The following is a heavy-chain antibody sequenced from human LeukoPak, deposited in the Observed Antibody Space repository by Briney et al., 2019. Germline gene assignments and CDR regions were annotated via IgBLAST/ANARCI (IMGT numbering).Heavy chain of an antibody. D-gene: IGHD1-26*01. CDR3: AKDIFSPVGIPDY. CDR1: GFMFKHYA. J-gene: IGHJ4*02. Sequence: PGGSLGLSCAASGFMFKHYAMSWVRQAPGKGLEWVSGISGRGDNTKYADSVKGRFTISRDNSNNTVHLHLNGLTFEDTAVYYCAKDIFSPVGIPDYWGQGTQVTVSS. CDR2: ISGRGDNT. V-gene: IGHV3-23*01.